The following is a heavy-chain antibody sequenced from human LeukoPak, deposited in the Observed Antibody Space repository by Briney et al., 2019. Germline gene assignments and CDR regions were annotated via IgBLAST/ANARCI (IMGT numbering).Heavy chain of an antibody. CDR2: ISAYNGNT. CDR1: GYTFTSYG. V-gene: IGHV1-18*01. CDR3: ARTYCSSTSCWYGSYYLDY. J-gene: IGHJ4*02. Sequence: ASVKVSCKASGYTFTSYGISWVRQAPGQGLEWMGWISAYNGNTNYAQKLQGRVTMTTDTSTSTAYMELRSLRSDDTAVYYCARTYCSSTSCWYGSYYLDYWGQGTLVTVSS. D-gene: IGHD2-2*01.